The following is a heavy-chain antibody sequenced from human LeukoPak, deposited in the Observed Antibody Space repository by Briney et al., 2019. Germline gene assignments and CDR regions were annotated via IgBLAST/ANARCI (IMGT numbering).Heavy chain of an antibody. CDR1: GFTFSSYA. J-gene: IGHJ4*02. V-gene: IGHV3-23*01. CDR2: ISGSGGST. CDR3: AKDEPYYYDSSGSQFDY. Sequence: GGSLRLSCAASGFTFSSYAMSWVRQAPGMGLEWVSAISGSGGSTYYADSVKGRFTISRDNSKNTLYLQMNSLRAEDTAVYYCAKDEPYYYDSSGSQFDYWGQGTLVTVSS. D-gene: IGHD3-22*01.